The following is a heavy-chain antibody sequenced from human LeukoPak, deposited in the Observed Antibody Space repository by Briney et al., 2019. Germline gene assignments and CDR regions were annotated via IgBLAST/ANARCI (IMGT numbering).Heavy chain of an antibody. Sequence: GGCLSLSCVASGFIFRSYAMGWVRQAPGKGLAWVSAISGSGGSTYYADSVKGRFTISRDNPKNTLYLHMNSLRPEDTAVYYCAKDGPRLRDFDWVGCFDYWGQGTLVTVSS. J-gene: IGHJ4*02. CDR1: GFIFRSYA. D-gene: IGHD3-9*01. CDR2: ISGSGGST. V-gene: IGHV3-23*01. CDR3: AKDGPRLRDFDWVGCFDY.